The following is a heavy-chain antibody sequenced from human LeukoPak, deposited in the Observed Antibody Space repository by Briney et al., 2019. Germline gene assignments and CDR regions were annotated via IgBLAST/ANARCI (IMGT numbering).Heavy chain of an antibody. CDR2: NGTAGDT. Sequence: GGSLRLSCAASGFTFRDYDMHRVRQATGKGLDWGSANGTAGDTYYTGSVKGRFTISRENAKNSLYLQMNSLRAGDTAVYYCARVAKERVGGVYYFDYWGQGTLVTVSS. J-gene: IGHJ4*02. CDR1: GFTFRDYD. D-gene: IGHD1-1*01. CDR3: ARVAKERVGGVYYFDY. V-gene: IGHV3-13*01.